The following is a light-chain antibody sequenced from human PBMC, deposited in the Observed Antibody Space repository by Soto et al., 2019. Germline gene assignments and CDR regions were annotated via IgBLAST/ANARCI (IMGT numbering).Light chain of an antibody. J-gene: IGKJ1*01. Sequence: DIQMTQSPSSLSASVGDRVTITCRASQSIGNYLNWYQGKPGKAPKVLIFAAATLQGGVPSRFSGSGSGTDFTLTISSLQPDDFAVYYCQQSHSPPWTFVQGTRVDIK. CDR3: QQSHSPPWT. CDR2: AAA. CDR1: QSIGNY. V-gene: IGKV1-39*01.